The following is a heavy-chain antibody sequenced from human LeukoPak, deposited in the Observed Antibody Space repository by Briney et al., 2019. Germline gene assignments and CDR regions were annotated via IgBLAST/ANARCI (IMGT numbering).Heavy chain of an antibody. CDR2: ISYDGSNK. Sequence: GGSLRLSCAASGFAFSSYGMHWVRQAPGKGLEWVAVISYDGSNKYYADSVKGRFTISRDNSKNTLYLQMNSLRAEDTAVYYCARDFLGMDVWGQGTTVTVSS. CDR3: ARDFLGMDV. J-gene: IGHJ6*02. V-gene: IGHV3-30*03. CDR1: GFAFSSYG.